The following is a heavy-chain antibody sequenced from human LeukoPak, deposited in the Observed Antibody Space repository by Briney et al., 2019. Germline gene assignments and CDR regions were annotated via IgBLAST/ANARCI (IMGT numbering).Heavy chain of an antibody. Sequence: GGPKTLSCAASGFLFSSSWMHWVRQAPGGGVVCVSLINSDGSTTTDADSVTGRFTISSDNAKSTLYLQMSSLRADDTAVYKCGGALGSPLDCWGQGTLVTVSS. D-gene: IGHD1-26*01. CDR3: GGALGSPLDC. V-gene: IGHV3-74*01. CDR1: GFLFSSSW. CDR2: INSDGSTT. J-gene: IGHJ4*02.